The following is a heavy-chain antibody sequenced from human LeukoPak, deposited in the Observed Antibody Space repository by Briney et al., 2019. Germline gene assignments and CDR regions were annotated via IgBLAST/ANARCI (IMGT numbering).Heavy chain of an antibody. CDR1: GFTFSSYA. J-gene: IGHJ4*02. V-gene: IGHV3-23*01. CDR3: ARGPDLPYGGYDY. CDR2: ISGSGGST. D-gene: IGHD5-12*01. Sequence: GGSLRLSCAASGFTFSSYAMSWVRQAPGKGLEWVSAISGSGGSTYYADSVKGRFTISRDNSKNMLYLQMNSLRAEDTAVYYCARGPDLPYGGYDYWGQGTLVTVSS.